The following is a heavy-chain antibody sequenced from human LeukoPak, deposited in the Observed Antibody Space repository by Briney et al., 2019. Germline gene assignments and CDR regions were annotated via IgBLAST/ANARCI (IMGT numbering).Heavy chain of an antibody. CDR3: ARDGRLQSLAY. CDR2: IKGDGSET. V-gene: IGHV3-7*04. CDR1: GFTFTRNW. D-gene: IGHD4-11*01. Sequence: GGSLRLSCAASGFTFTRNWMTWVRQAPGKGLQWVASIKGDGSETYYVDSVKGRYTISRDNAKNSLFLQMNSLRDEDTAVYYCARDGRLQSLAYWGQGTLVTVSS. J-gene: IGHJ4*02.